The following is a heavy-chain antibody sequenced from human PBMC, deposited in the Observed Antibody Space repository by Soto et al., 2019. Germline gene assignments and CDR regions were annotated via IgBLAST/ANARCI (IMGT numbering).Heavy chain of an antibody. D-gene: IGHD3-3*01. Sequence: QLGGSLRLSCAASGFVFTMYTMNWVRQAPGKGLEWVSLISWDGGSTYYADSVKGRFTISRDNSKNSLYLQMNSLRTEDTALYYCAKAGITLRFLEWAQPPNGLYYYYGMDVWGQGTTVTVSS. CDR3: AKAGITLRFLEWAQPPNGLYYYYGMDV. V-gene: IGHV3-43*01. CDR2: ISWDGGST. CDR1: GFVFTMYT. J-gene: IGHJ6*02.